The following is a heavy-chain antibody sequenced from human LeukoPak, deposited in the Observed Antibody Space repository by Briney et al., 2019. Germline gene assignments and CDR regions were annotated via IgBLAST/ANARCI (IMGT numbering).Heavy chain of an antibody. J-gene: IGHJ4*02. Sequence: GGSLRLSCAASGFTFSSYAMSWVRQAPGKGLESVSRINTDGTVTTYADSVKGRFTVSRDNADSTMFLQMNSVRDEDTAVYYCATKQWLAPPPDSWGQGTPVTVSS. D-gene: IGHD6-19*01. CDR3: ATKQWLAPPPDS. CDR1: GFTFSSYA. CDR2: INTDGTVT. V-gene: IGHV3-74*01.